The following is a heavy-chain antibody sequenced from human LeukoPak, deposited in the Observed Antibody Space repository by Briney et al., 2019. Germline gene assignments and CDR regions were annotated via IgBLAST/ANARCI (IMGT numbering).Heavy chain of an antibody. Sequence: SETLSLTCTVSGGSISSYYWSWIRQPPGKGLEWIGYIYYSGSTNYNPSLKSRVTISVDTSKNQFSLKLSSVTAADTAVYYCARVGYYDISTGYRLSAFDIWGQGTMVTVSS. D-gene: IGHD3-9*01. J-gene: IGHJ3*02. V-gene: IGHV4-59*01. CDR3: ARVGYYDISTGYRLSAFDI. CDR2: IYYSGST. CDR1: GGSISSYY.